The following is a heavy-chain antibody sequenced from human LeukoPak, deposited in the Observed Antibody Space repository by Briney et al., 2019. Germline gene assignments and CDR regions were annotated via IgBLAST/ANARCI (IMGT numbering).Heavy chain of an antibody. Sequence: GGSLRLSCAASGFTFSSYSMNWVRQAPGKGLEWVSSISSSSSYIYYADSVKGRFTISRDNAKNSLYLQVNSLRAEDTAVYYCARSQYSGYDSDYYYGMDVWGKGTTVTVSS. CDR2: ISSSSSYI. CDR1: GFTFSSYS. CDR3: ARSQYSGYDSDYYYGMDV. V-gene: IGHV3-21*01. J-gene: IGHJ6*04. D-gene: IGHD5-12*01.